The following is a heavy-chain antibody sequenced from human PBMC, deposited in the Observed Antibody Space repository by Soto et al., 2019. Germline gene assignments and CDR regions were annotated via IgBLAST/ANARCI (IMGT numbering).Heavy chain of an antibody. Sequence: SETLSLPCAVYGGSFSGYYWSWIRQPPGKGLEWIGEINHSGSTNYNPSLKSRVTISVDTSKNQFSLKLSSVTAADTAVYYCARFFCSSTSCYDYWGQGTLVTVSS. CDR2: INHSGST. J-gene: IGHJ4*02. D-gene: IGHD2-2*01. V-gene: IGHV4-34*01. CDR1: GGSFSGYY. CDR3: ARFFCSSTSCYDY.